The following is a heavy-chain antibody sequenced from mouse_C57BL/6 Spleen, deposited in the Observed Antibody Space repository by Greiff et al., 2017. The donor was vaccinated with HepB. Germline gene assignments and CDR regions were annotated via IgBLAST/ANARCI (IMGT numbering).Heavy chain of an antibody. V-gene: IGHV1-42*01. CDR3: ARGVYDGYYFSY. J-gene: IGHJ4*01. Sequence: EVQLQQSGPELVKPGASVKISCKASGYSFTGYYMNWVKQSPEKSLEWIGEINPSTGGTTYNQKFKAKATLTVDKSSSTAYMQLKSLTSEDSAVYYCARGVYDGYYFSYWGQGTSVTVSS. CDR2: INPSTGGT. D-gene: IGHD2-3*01. CDR1: GYSFTGYY.